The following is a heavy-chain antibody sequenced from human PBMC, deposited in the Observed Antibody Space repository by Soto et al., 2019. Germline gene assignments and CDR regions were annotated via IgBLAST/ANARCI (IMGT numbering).Heavy chain of an antibody. CDR2: IWFDGSNK. CDR3: ARDRGHGGNPAPFGY. D-gene: IGHD2-15*01. V-gene: IGHV3-33*01. Sequence: QVQLADSGGGVAQPGRSLRLSCAASGFTFRSFGMHWVRQAPGKGLEWVALIWFDGSNKHYADSVKGRFTISRDNSNNTLYLQMHSLRHEDTAVYYCARDRGHGGNPAPFGYWGQGTLVSVSS. J-gene: IGHJ4*02. CDR1: GFTFRSFG.